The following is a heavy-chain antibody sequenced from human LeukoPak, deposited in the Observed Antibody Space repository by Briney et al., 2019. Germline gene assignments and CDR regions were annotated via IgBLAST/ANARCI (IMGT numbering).Heavy chain of an antibody. J-gene: IGHJ4*02. CDR1: GGSISSYY. V-gene: IGHV4-4*07. CDR3: ARDVYYFDY. Sequence: KTSETLSLTCTVSGGSISSYYWSWIRQPAGKGLDWIGRIYTSGSTNYNPSLKSRVTMSVDTSKNQFSLKLSSVTAADTAVYYCARDVYYFDYWGQGTLVTVSS. CDR2: IYTSGST.